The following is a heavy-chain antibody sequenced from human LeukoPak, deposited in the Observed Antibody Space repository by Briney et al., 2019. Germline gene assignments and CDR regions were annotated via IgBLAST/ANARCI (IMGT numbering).Heavy chain of an antibody. V-gene: IGHV3-30*04. J-gene: IGHJ4*02. Sequence: GGSLRLSCTASGFTFGDYAMSWVRQAPGKGLEWVAVISYDGSNKYYADSVKGRFTISRDNSKNTLYLQMNSLRAEDTAVYYCAKDLWAHYYDSSGYYYVGDFDYWGQGTLVTVSS. CDR2: ISYDGSNK. CDR1: GFTFGDYA. D-gene: IGHD3-22*01. CDR3: AKDLWAHYYDSSGYYYVGDFDY.